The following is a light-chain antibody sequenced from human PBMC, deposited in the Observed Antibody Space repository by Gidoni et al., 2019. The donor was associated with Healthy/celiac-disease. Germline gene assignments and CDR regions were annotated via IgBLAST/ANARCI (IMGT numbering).Light chain of an antibody. CDR3: QQYGSSTLFT. J-gene: IGKJ3*01. V-gene: IGKV3-20*01. Sequence: EIVLTQSPGTLSLSPGERDTLSCRASQSVSSSYLAWYQQKPGQAPRLLIYGASRRAPGIPERFSGSGSGTDFTLTISRLEPEDFAVYYCQQYGSSTLFTFGPGTKVDIK. CDR1: QSVSSSY. CDR2: GAS.